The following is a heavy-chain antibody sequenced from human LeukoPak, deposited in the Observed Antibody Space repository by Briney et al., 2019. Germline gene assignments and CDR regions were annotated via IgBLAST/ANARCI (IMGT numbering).Heavy chain of an antibody. CDR1: GFTFSSYW. CDR3: ARAGLCFDY. D-gene: IGHD2-21*01. CDR2: INGEGSTT. J-gene: IGHJ4*02. Sequence: GGSLRLSCAASGFTFSSYWIHWVRQAPGKGLVWVSRINGEGSTTNYTDSVEGRFTISRDNGKNTLYLQMNSLRAEDTAVYYCARAGLCFDYWGQGTLVTVSS. V-gene: IGHV3-74*01.